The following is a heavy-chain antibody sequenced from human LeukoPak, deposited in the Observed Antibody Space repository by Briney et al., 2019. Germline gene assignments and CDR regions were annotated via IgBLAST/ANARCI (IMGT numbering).Heavy chain of an antibody. D-gene: IGHD3-10*01. CDR3: ARDLDYGSGSFGS. J-gene: IGHJ4*02. CDR1: VYAFTEFY. V-gene: IGHV1-2*02. CDR2: INPNSGGT. Sequence: GASVKVSSNASVYAFTEFYIQSGRHAPGQGLEWMGWINPNSGGTTYAQKFQGRVTMTTDTSISTAYLELNGLRSDDTAVYYFARDLDYGSGSFGSRGRGAIVTVSS.